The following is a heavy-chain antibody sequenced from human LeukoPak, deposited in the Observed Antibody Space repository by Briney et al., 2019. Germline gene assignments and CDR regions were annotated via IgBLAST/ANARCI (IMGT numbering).Heavy chain of an antibody. CDR2: ISPILGIA. CDR3: ARDLLGYSSSP. V-gene: IGHV1-69*04. J-gene: IGHJ5*02. D-gene: IGHD6-13*01. CDR1: GGTFSSYA. Sequence: EASVKVSCKASGGTFSSYAISWVRQAPGQGLEWMGRISPILGIANYAQKFQGRVTITADKSTSTAYMELSSLRSEDTAVYYCARDLLGYSSSPWGQGTLVTVSS.